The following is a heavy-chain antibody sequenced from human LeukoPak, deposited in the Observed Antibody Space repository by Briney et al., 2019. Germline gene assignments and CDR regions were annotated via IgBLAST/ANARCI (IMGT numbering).Heavy chain of an antibody. V-gene: IGHV4-4*02. Sequence: KTSETLSLTCAVSGGSISSSNWWSWVRQPPGRGLEWIGEIYQSGGTNYNPSLKSRVTMSVDKSKNQFSLKLNSVTAADTAVYYCARKTDGMDVWGQGTTVTVSS. J-gene: IGHJ6*02. D-gene: IGHD2-21*02. CDR2: IYQSGGT. CDR3: ARKTDGMDV. CDR1: GGSISSSNW.